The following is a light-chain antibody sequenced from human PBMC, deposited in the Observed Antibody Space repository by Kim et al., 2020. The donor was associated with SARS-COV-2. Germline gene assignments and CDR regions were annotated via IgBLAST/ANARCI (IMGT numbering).Light chain of an antibody. CDR2: GAS. V-gene: IGKV3D-15*01. CDR3: QQYNKWPLT. Sequence: EIVMTQSPATLSVSPGERATLSCGASQSVSSNLAWYQQKPGQAPRLLIYGASTRATGIPARFSGSESGTEFTLTIGSLQSEDFAVYYCQQYNKWPLTFGGGTKLEIK. CDR1: QSVSSN. J-gene: IGKJ4*01.